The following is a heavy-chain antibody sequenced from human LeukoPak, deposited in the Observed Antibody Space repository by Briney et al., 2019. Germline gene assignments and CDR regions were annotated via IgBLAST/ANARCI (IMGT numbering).Heavy chain of an antibody. CDR1: GYTFTNYH. CDR2: INPRDGST. D-gene: IGHD3-22*01. CDR3: ARGLLGAYYYDSSGYYGGDAFDI. J-gene: IGHJ3*02. V-gene: IGHV1-46*01. Sequence: ASVKVSCKASGYTFTNYHIHWVRQAPGQGLEWMAIINPRDGSTTYAQKFQGRVTMTRDTSTSTAYMELSSLRSEDTAVYYCARGLLGAYYYDSSGYYGGDAFDIWGQGTMVTVSS.